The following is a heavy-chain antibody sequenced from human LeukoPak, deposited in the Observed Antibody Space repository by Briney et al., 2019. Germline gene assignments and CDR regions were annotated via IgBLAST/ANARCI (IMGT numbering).Heavy chain of an antibody. V-gene: IGHV4-30-4*01. CDR3: ARAVGGYHFDY. CDR2: IYYTGST. Sequence: PSETLSLTCTVSGGSISSGDYYWSWIRQPPGKGLEWIGYIYYTGSTYYSPSLKSRVTISVDTSKNQFSLKLSSVTAADTAVYYCARAVGGYHFDYWGQGTLVTGSS. D-gene: IGHD3-16*01. J-gene: IGHJ4*02. CDR1: GGSISSGDYY.